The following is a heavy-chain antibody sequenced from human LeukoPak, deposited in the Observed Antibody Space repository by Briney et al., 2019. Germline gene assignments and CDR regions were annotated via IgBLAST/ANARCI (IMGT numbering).Heavy chain of an antibody. CDR1: GGSISSYY. CDR3: ARVSTVAAYYFDY. J-gene: IGHJ4*02. V-gene: IGHV4-59*01. CDR2: IYDSGTT. D-gene: IGHD6-19*01. Sequence: SETLSLTCTVSGGSISSYYWSWIRQPPGKGLEWIGYIYDSGTTNYNPSLKSRVTISVDTSKNQFSLKLSSVTAADTAVYYCARVSTVAAYYFDYWGQGTVVTVSS.